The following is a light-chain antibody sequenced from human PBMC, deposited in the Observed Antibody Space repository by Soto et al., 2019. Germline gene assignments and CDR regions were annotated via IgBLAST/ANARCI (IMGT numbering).Light chain of an antibody. V-gene: IGLV1-40*01. J-gene: IGLJ2*01. Sequence: QAVVTQPPSVSGAPGQRVTISCTGSSSNIGAGYDVHWYQQLPGTAPILLIYGNSNRPSGVPDRFSGSKSGTSASLAITGLQAEDEADYYCQSYDSSLSGSVVFGGGTKLTVL. CDR3: QSYDSSLSGSVV. CDR1: SSNIGAGYD. CDR2: GNS.